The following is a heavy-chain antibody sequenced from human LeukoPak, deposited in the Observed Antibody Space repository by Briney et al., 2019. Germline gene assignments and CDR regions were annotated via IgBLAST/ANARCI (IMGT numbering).Heavy chain of an antibody. V-gene: IGHV3-33*01. CDR1: GFTFSSYG. CDR2: IWYDGSNK. J-gene: IGHJ6*02. D-gene: IGHD3-3*01. CDR3: ARDRSGFGITIFGMDV. Sequence: PGGSLRLSCAASGFTFSSYGMHWVRQAPGKGLEWVAVIWYDGSNKYYADSVKGRFTISRDNSKNTLYLQMNSLRAEDTAVYYCARDRSGFGITIFGMDVWGQGTTVTVSS.